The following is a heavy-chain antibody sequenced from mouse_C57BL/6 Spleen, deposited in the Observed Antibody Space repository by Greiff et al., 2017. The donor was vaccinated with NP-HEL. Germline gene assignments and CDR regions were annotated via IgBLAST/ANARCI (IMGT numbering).Heavy chain of an antibody. Sequence: VNLVESGAELARPGASVKLSCKASGYTFTSYGISWVKQRTGQGLEWIGEIYPRSGNTYYNEKFKGKATLTADKSSSTAYMELRSLTSEDSAVYFCARGGAAQATPYAMDDWGQGTSVTVSS. CDR2: IYPRSGNT. J-gene: IGHJ4*01. CDR3: ARGGAAQATPYAMDD. D-gene: IGHD3-2*02. CDR1: GYTFTSYG. V-gene: IGHV1-81*01.